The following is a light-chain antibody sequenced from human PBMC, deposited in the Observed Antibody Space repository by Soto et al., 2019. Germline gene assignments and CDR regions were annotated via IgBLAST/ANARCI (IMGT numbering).Light chain of an antibody. V-gene: IGKV1-5*03. CDR1: QSISKY. CDR3: HHYSIFSDYT. J-gene: IGKJ2*01. CDR2: NAS. Sequence: DIQMTQSPSTLSASVGDRVTITCRASQSISKYLAWYKQKPGSAPELLIYNASTLQSGVPSRFSDSVSWPEFTLTISVLQPDDLATYYCHHYSIFSDYTFGHGTKLDIK.